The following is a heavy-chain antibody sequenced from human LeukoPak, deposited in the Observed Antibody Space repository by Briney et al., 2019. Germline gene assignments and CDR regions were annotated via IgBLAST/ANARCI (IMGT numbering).Heavy chain of an antibody. Sequence: GESLKISCKGSGYSFTTSWIGWVRQMPGKGLEWMGIIYPGDSDTRYSPSFQGQVTISADKSISTAYLQWSSLKASDTAMYYCARHVLSYSSSPYYYGMDVWGQGTTVTVSS. J-gene: IGHJ6*02. CDR1: GYSFTTSW. CDR3: ARHVLSYSSSPYYYGMDV. D-gene: IGHD6-6*01. CDR2: IYPGDSDT. V-gene: IGHV5-51*01.